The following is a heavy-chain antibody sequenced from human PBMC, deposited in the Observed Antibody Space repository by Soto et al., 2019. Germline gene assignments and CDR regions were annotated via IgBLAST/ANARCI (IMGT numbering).Heavy chain of an antibody. Sequence: SDTLSLTCTVSGGSISSSSYYWGWIRQPPGKGLEWIGSIYYSGSTYYNPSLKSRVTISVDTSKNQFSLKLSSVTAAYTAVYYCASDHSATSFDYWGQGTLVTIS. J-gene: IGHJ4*02. CDR3: ASDHSATSFDY. CDR1: GGSISSSSYY. V-gene: IGHV4-39*01. CDR2: IYYSGST.